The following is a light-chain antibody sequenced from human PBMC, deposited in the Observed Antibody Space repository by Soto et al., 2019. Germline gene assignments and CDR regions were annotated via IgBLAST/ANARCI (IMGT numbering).Light chain of an antibody. CDR3: QQYGSSPWT. Sequence: EIVLTQSPGTLSLSPGERATLSCRASQSVSSSYLAWYQQKPGQAPRLLSYGASSRDTGIPDKFSGSGSGTDFTLTISRLEPADFAVYYCQQYGSSPWTVGQGTKVEIK. J-gene: IGKJ1*01. CDR1: QSVSSSY. V-gene: IGKV3-20*01. CDR2: GAS.